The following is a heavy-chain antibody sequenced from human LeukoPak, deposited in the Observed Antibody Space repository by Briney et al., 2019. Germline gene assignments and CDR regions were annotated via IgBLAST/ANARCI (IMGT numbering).Heavy chain of an antibody. CDR1: GFTFSSYA. Sequence: GGSLRLSCAASGFTFSSYAMSWVRQTPGKGLEWVGLIRSKAYGGTTEYAASVKGRFTISRDDSKSIAYVQMNSLKAEDTAVYYCSRGFEYWGQGTLVIVSS. CDR3: SRGFEY. V-gene: IGHV3-49*04. CDR2: IRSKAYGGTT. J-gene: IGHJ4*02.